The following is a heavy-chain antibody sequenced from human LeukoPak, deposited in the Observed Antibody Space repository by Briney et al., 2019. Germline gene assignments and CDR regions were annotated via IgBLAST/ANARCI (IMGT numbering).Heavy chain of an antibody. D-gene: IGHD3-16*02. CDR1: GYTFTSYY. V-gene: IGHV1-46*01. CDR3: ARHRRFGGVIVTPFDY. Sequence: GASVKVSCKASGYTFTSYYMHWVRQAPGQGLEWMGIINPSGGSTSYAQKFQGRVTMTRDMSTSTVYMELSSLRSEDTAVYYCARHRRFGGVIVTPFDYWGQGTLVTVSS. J-gene: IGHJ4*02. CDR2: INPSGGST.